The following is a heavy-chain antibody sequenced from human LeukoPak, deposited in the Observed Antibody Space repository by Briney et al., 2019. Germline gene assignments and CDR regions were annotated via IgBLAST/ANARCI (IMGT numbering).Heavy chain of an antibody. CDR2: INRRGHT. V-gene: IGHV3-43*01. Sequence: GGSLRLSCAASGFTFGRFTIHWVRQTPGKGLEWVSLINRRGHTFYADSVKGRFTISRDNSRNSVFLQMNSLRPEDTALYHCAKEVDCPSDCLFFHSWGQETLVTVSS. CDR1: GFTFGRFT. D-gene: IGHD2-21*02. CDR3: AKEVDCPSDCLFFHS. J-gene: IGHJ4*02.